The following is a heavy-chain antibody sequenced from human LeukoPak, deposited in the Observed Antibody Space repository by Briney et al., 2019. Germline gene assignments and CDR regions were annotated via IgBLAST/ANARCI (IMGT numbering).Heavy chain of an antibody. V-gene: IGHV4-28*03. Sequence: KASDTLSLTCAVSGYSISSSNWWGWIRQPPGKGLEWIGYIYYSGSTYYNPSLESRVTMSPDTSKNQISLNLSSVTAVDTAVYYCARAGPTTAVDALDIWGLGTKVTVSS. CDR3: ARAGPTTAVDALDI. CDR2: IYYSGST. D-gene: IGHD1-26*01. CDR1: GYSISSSNW. J-gene: IGHJ3*02.